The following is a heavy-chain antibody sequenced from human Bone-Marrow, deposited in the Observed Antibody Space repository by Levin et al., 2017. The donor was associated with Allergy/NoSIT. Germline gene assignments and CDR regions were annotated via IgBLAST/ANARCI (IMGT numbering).Heavy chain of an antibody. Sequence: EASVKVSCETSGYTFNHYGIDWVRQAPGQGLEWVGWISPDNGHADYAQKLQGRVTMTTDRATTTAYLELKSLTSDDTAVYYCARGQGGYESFDYWGLGTLVTVSS. V-gene: IGHV1-18*01. D-gene: IGHD5-12*01. CDR3: ARGQGGYESFDY. J-gene: IGHJ4*02. CDR1: GYTFNHYG. CDR2: ISPDNGHA.